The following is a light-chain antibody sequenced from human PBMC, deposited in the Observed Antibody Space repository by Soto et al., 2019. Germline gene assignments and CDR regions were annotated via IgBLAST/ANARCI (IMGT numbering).Light chain of an antibody. V-gene: IGLV2-18*02. CDR1: SSDVGSYNR. CDR3: NSYTTLSNRV. J-gene: IGLJ1*01. CDR2: EVS. Sequence: QSVLTQPPSVSGSPGQSVTISCTGTSSDVGSYNRVSWYQQPPGTAPKLMIYEVSNRPSGVPDRFSGSKSGNTASLTISGLQAEDEADYYCNSYTTLSNRVFGTGTKLTVL.